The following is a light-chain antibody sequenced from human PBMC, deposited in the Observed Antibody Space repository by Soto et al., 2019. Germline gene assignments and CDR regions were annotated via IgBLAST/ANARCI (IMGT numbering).Light chain of an antibody. CDR2: RAS. J-gene: IGKJ5*01. V-gene: IGKV3-15*01. Sequence: IVMTQSPATLSVSAGERATLSCRAGQTIYSNVAWYQQRPGQAPRLLIYRASTRATGVPARFSGSGSGTEFTLTISSLQSEDFAVYYCQQYSISPPITFGQGTRLEI. CDR3: QQYSISPPIT. CDR1: QTIYSN.